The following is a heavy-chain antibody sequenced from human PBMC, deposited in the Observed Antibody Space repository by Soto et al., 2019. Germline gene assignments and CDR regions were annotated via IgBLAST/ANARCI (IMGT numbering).Heavy chain of an antibody. J-gene: IGHJ4*02. Sequence: ASVKVSCKAPGYTFTSYYMHWVRQAPGQGLEWMGIINPSGGSTSYAQKLQGRVTMTRDTSTSTAYMELRSLRSDDTAVYYCARDVGATVTTHWGQGTLVTVSS. CDR1: GYTFTSYY. D-gene: IGHD4-17*01. CDR3: ARDVGATVTTH. V-gene: IGHV1-46*01. CDR2: INPSGGST.